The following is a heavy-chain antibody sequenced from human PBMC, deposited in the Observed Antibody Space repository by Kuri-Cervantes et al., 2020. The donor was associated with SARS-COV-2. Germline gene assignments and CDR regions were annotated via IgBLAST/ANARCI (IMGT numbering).Heavy chain of an antibody. V-gene: IGHV3-9*01. CDR1: GFTLDDYA. J-gene: IGHJ4*02. CDR2: ISWNSGGI. CDR3: AKERGVIGNRVGLGY. Sequence: LSLTCAASGFTLDDYAMHWVRQAPGKGLEWFSGISWNSGGIGYADSLKGRFNISRDNAKNSLYLQMNSLVAEDTAMYYCAKERGVIGNRVGLGYWGKGTLVTVSS. D-gene: IGHD4-23*01.